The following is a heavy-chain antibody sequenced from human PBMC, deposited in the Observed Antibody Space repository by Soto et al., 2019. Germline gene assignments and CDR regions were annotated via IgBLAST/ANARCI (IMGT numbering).Heavy chain of an antibody. J-gene: IGHJ6*03. CDR1: GGSISSYY. V-gene: IGHV4-59*01. Sequence: QVQLQESGPGLVKPSETLSLTCTVSGGSISSYYWSWIRQPPGKRLEWIGYIYYSGSTNYNPSLKRRVTISVDTSKNQFSLKLSSVTAADTAVYYCTRDRAISTAGHYYYYMDVWGKGTTVTVSS. CDR3: TRDRAISTAGHYYYYMDV. CDR2: IYYSGST. D-gene: IGHD6-13*01.